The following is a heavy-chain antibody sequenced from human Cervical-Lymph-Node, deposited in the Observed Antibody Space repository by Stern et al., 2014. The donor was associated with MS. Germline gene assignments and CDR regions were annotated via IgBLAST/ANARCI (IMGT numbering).Heavy chain of an antibody. CDR1: GFTFSRYW. Sequence: MQLVQSGGGLVQPGGSLRLSCAASGFTFSRYWIHWVRQVPGKGLVWVSRINTDGRTTTYADSVRGRFTISRDNANNMVYLQMSSLRAEDTAAYYCAAAADCGGGRCYPYYYNGMDVWGQGATVTVSS. CDR2: INTDGRTT. CDR3: AAAADCGGGRCYPYYYNGMDV. V-gene: IGHV3-74*01. D-gene: IGHD2-21*01. J-gene: IGHJ6*02.